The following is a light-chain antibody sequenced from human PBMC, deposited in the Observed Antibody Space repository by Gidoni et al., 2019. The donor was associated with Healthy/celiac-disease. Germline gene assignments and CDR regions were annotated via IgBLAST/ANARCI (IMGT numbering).Light chain of an antibody. CDR1: QSVSSN. CDR3: QQYNNWPPPWT. J-gene: IGKJ1*01. CDR2: GAS. Sequence: EIVMTQSPATLSVSPGERATLSCRASQSVSSNLAWYQQKPGQAPRLLIYGASTRATGIPARVSGSGSGTEFTLTISSLQSEDFAVYYCQQYNNWPPPWTFGQXTKVEIK. V-gene: IGKV3-15*01.